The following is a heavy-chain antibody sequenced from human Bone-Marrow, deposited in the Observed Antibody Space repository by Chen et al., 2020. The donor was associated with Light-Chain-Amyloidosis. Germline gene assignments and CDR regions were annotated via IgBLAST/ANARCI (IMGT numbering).Heavy chain of an antibody. Sequence: EVQLVETGGGLIQPGGSLRLSCAASGFTVSSNYLSWVRQASGKGLEWVSSISSTGSAAYYADTVKGRFTISRDNAKNSLYLQMNSLTAEDTAVYYCARDGTTDATRGFSRYYFDYWGQGTLVTVSS. CDR3: ARDGTTDATRGFSRYYFDY. CDR1: GFTVSSNY. J-gene: IGHJ4*02. V-gene: IGHV3-53*02. CDR2: ISSTGSAA. D-gene: IGHD4-4*01.